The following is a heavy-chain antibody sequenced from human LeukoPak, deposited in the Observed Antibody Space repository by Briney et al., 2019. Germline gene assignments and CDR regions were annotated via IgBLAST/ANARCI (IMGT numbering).Heavy chain of an antibody. CDR1: GGSISSSIYY. D-gene: IGHD3-9*01. V-gene: IGHV4-39*01. CDR3: AKGIRYLSFNDAFDI. J-gene: IGHJ3*02. Sequence: SETLSLTCIVSGGSISSSIYYWGWIRQPPGKGLEWIGSIFYSGSTYYNPSLKSRVTIFVDTSKNQFSLKLSSVTAADTAVYYCAKGIRYLSFNDAFDIWGQGTMVTVSS. CDR2: IFYSGST.